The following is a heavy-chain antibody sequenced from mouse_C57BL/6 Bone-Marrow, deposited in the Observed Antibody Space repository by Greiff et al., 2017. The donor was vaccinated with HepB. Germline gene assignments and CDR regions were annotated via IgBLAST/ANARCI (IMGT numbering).Heavy chain of an antibody. Sequence: EVKLQESGGGLVQPGGSMKLSCVASGFTFSNYWMNWVRQSPEKGLEWVAQIRLKSDNYATHYAESVKGRFTISRDDSKSSVYLQMNNLRAEDTGIYYGTPDGPTTGAMDYWGQGTSVTVSS. J-gene: IGHJ4*01. CDR2: IRLKSDNYAT. D-gene: IGHD1-1*01. CDR3: TPDGPTTGAMDY. CDR1: GFTFSNYW. V-gene: IGHV6-3*01.